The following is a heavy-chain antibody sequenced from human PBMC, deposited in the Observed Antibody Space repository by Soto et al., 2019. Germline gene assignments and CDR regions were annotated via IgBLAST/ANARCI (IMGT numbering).Heavy chain of an antibody. CDR2: INHSGST. V-gene: IGHV4-34*01. J-gene: IGHJ4*02. D-gene: IGHD6-13*01. CDR1: GGSFSGYY. CDR3: ARGSAAGKVI. Sequence: QVQLQQWGAGLLKPSETLSLTCAVYGGSFSGYYWSWIRQPPGKGLEWIGEINHSGSTNYNPSLKSRVTISVDTSKNQFSLKLSSVTAADTAVYYCARGSAAGKVIWGQGTLVTVSS.